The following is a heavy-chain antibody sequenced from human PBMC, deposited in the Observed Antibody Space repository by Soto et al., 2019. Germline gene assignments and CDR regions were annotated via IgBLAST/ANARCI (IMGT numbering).Heavy chain of an antibody. Sequence: SETLSLTCTVSGGSISSYYWSWTRQPAGKGLEWIGRIYTSGSTNYNPSLKSRVTMSVDTSKNQFSLKLSSVTAADTAVYYCARDMVRGVEDYGMDVWGQRTTVTVSS. V-gene: IGHV4-4*07. J-gene: IGHJ6*02. D-gene: IGHD3-10*01. CDR2: IYTSGST. CDR3: ARDMVRGVEDYGMDV. CDR1: GGSISSYY.